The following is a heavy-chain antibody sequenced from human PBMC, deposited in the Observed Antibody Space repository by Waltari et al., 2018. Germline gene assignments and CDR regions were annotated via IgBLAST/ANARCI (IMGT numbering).Heavy chain of an antibody. D-gene: IGHD3-16*01. J-gene: IGHJ4*02. Sequence: QVQLQQSGPGLVKPSQTLSLTCAISGDSVSRKTAAWNWIRQFPSRGLEWLGRTYYRSRWYNNYAVSVKSRITINQDTSKNQFSLQLSSVTPEDTAVYYCARDPPDGYTYFDYWGQGTLVTVSS. CDR1: GDSVSRKTAA. V-gene: IGHV6-1*01. CDR2: TYYRSRWYN. CDR3: ARDPPDGYTYFDY.